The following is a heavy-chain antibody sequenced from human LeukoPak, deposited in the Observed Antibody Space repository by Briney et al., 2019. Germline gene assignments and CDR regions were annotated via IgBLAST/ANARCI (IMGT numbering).Heavy chain of an antibody. Sequence: GGSLRLSCAASGFTFSSYTMKWVRQAPGKGLEWVSSISSSSSYIYYADSVKGRFTISRDNAKNSLFLQMNSLRAEDTAVYFCARATWDPHYYYYMDAWGKGTTVTISS. J-gene: IGHJ6*03. D-gene: IGHD1-26*01. V-gene: IGHV3-21*01. CDR1: GFTFSSYT. CDR2: ISSSSSYI. CDR3: ARATWDPHYYYYMDA.